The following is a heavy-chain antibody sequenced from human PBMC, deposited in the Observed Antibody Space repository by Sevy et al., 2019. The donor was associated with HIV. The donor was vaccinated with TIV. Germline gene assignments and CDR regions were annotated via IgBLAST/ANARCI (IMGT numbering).Heavy chain of an antibody. CDR3: ASARRESIAAAGIPPTWFDP. D-gene: IGHD6-13*01. J-gene: IGHJ5*02. V-gene: IGHV4-34*01. Sequence: GSLRLSCAVYGGSFSGYYWSWIRQPPGKGLEWMGEINHSGSTNYNPSLKSGVTISVGTSKNQFSLKLSSVTAAETAVYYCASARRESIAAAGIPPTWFDPWGQGTLVTVSS. CDR1: GGSFSGYY. CDR2: INHSGST.